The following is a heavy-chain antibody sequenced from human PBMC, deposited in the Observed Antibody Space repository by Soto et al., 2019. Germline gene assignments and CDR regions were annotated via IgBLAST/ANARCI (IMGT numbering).Heavy chain of an antibody. J-gene: IGHJ4*03. CDR1: GGTFSSYA. Sequence: GASVKVSCKASGGTFSSYAISWVRQAPGQGLEWMGGIIPIFGTANYAQKFQGRVTITADESTSTAYMELSSLRSEGTAVYYCARGLLEANPIWGQGTLVTVSS. CDR2: IIPIFGTA. V-gene: IGHV1-69*13. CDR3: ARGLLEANPI. D-gene: IGHD3-3*01.